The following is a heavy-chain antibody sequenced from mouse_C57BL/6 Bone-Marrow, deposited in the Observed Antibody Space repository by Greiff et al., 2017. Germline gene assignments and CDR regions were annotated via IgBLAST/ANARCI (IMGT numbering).Heavy chain of an antibody. CDR2: IYPRSGNT. D-gene: IGHD1-1*01. CDR1: GYTFTSYG. Sequence: VQLQQSGAELARPGASVKLSCKASGYTFTSYGISWVKQRTGQGLEWIGEIYPRSGNTYYNEKFKGKATLTADKSSSTAYMELRSLTSEDSAVYFCARDSYYYGSSLWFAYWGQGTLVTVSA. J-gene: IGHJ3*01. CDR3: ARDSYYYGSSLWFAY. V-gene: IGHV1-81*01.